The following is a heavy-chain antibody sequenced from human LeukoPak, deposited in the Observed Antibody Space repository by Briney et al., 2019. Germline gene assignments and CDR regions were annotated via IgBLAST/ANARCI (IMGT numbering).Heavy chain of an antibody. Sequence: ASVKVSCKASGYTFTGYYMHWVRQAPGQGLEWMGGIIPIFGTANYAQKFQGRVTITADESTSTAYMELSSLRSEDTAVYYCARAPGQYYYDSSGLPPIYYYYYMDVWGKGTTVTISS. CDR3: ARAPGQYYYDSSGLPPIYYYYYMDV. D-gene: IGHD3-22*01. V-gene: IGHV1-69*13. J-gene: IGHJ6*03. CDR2: IIPIFGTA. CDR1: GYTFTGYY.